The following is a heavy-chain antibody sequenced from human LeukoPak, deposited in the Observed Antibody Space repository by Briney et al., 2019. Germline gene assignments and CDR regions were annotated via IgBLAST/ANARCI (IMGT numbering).Heavy chain of an antibody. D-gene: IGHD5-18*01. CDR2: INPNSGGT. Sequence: ASVKVSCKASGYTFTGYYMHWVRQAPGQGLDWMGWINPNSGGTNYAQKFQGRVTMTRDTSISTAYMELSRLRSDDTAVYYCARDKDTAMVDVTWGQGTLVTVSS. J-gene: IGHJ4*02. V-gene: IGHV1-2*02. CDR3: ARDKDTAMVDVT. CDR1: GYTFTGYY.